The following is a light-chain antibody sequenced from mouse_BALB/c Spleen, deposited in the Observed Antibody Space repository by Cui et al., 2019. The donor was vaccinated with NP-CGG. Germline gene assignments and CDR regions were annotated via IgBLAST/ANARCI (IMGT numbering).Light chain of an antibody. Sequence: QPVVIQESVLTTSPGETVTLTCRSSTGAVTTSNYANWVQEKPDHLFTGLIGGTNNRAPGVPARFSGSLIGDKAALTITGAQTEDEAIYFCALWYSNHWVFGGGTKLTVL. CDR3: ALWYSNHWV. V-gene: IGLV1*01. CDR2: GTN. J-gene: IGLJ1*01. CDR1: TGAVTTSNY.